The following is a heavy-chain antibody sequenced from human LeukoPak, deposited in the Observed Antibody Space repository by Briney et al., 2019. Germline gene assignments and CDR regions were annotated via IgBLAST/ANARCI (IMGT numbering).Heavy chain of an antibody. D-gene: IGHD3-3*01. CDR1: GFTFSSYS. J-gene: IGHJ6*03. CDR3: ARDQRFLDHVTGNYYYYMDV. V-gene: IGHV3-21*01. Sequence: PGGSLRLPCAASGFTFSSYSMNWVRQAPRKGLEWVSSISSSSSYIYYADSVKGRFTISRDNAKNSLYLQMNSLRAEDTAVYYCARDQRFLDHVTGNYYYYMDVWGKGTTVTVSS. CDR2: ISSSSSYI.